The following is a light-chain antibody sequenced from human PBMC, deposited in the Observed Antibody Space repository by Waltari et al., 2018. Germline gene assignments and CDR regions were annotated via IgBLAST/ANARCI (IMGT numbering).Light chain of an antibody. CDR1: ESVGTK. Sequence: EIIMTQSPGTLSVSPGEVATLSCRASESVGTKLAWYQQKPGQAPRLLIYAASTWATGIPARFCGSGSGTEFTLTIASLQSEDFAVYYCQQYKTWPTFGQGTKVEI. V-gene: IGKV3-15*01. CDR2: AAS. CDR3: QQYKTWPT. J-gene: IGKJ1*01.